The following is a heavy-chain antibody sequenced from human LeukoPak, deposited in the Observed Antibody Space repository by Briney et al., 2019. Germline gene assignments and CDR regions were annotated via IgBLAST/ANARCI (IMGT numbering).Heavy chain of an antibody. CDR3: ARGRGYSYGRIDY. J-gene: IGHJ4*02. D-gene: IGHD5-18*01. V-gene: IGHV3-33*01. CDR1: GFTFSSYG. CDR2: IWYDGSNK. Sequence: GRSLRLSCAASGFTFSSYGMHWVRQAPGKGLEWVAVIWYDGSNKYYADSVKGRFTISRDNSKNTLYLQMNSLRAEDTAVYYCARGRGYSYGRIDYWGQGTLVTVSS.